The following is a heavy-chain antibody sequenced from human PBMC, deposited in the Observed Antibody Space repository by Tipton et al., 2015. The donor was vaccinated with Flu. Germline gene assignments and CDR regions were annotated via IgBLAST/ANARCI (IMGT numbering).Heavy chain of an antibody. Sequence: SLRLSCAASGFTFSGYGMHWVRQAPGKGLEWVSYISASSANIHYADSVRGRFTVSRDNAKNFLFLQMNSLRSEDTAVYFCVKMPDFDYWGQGALVTVSS. CDR3: VKMPDFDY. CDR1: GFTFSGYG. CDR2: ISASSANI. V-gene: IGHV3-48*01. J-gene: IGHJ4*02. D-gene: IGHD2-2*01.